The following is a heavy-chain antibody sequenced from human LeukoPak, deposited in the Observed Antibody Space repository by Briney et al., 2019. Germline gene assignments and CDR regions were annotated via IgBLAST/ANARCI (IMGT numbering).Heavy chain of an antibody. V-gene: IGHV1-18*01. J-gene: IGHJ6*03. Sequence: ASVKVSCKASGGTFSSYAISWVRQAPGQGLEWMGWISAYNGNTNYAQKLQGRVTMTTDTSTSTAYMELRSLRSDDTAVYYCARDFGYDYYYYYYMDVWGKGTTVTISS. CDR3: ARDFGYDYYYYYYMDV. CDR2: ISAYNGNT. CDR1: GGTFSSYA. D-gene: IGHD5-12*01.